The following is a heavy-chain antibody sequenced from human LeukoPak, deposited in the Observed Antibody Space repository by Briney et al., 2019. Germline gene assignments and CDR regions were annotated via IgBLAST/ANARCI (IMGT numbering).Heavy chain of an antibody. D-gene: IGHD3-10*01. CDR2: IYYSGST. Sequence: PSETLSLTCTVSGGSISPLYWGWIRQAPGKGLEFIGYIYYSGSTNFNPSLKSRVTLSVDTSKSQISLKLTSVTAADTAVYYCARGGVAAKYYFDFWGQGTLVTVSS. J-gene: IGHJ4*02. CDR1: GGSISPLY. CDR3: ARGGVAAKYYFDF. V-gene: IGHV4-59*11.